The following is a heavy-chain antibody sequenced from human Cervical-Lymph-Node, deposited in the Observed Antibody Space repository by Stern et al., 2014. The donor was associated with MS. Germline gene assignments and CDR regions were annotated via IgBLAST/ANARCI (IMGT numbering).Heavy chain of an antibody. CDR3: ARGVVSNRAAATLHNLFDP. CDR2: IIPILGLP. D-gene: IGHD2-15*01. V-gene: IGHV1-69*04. J-gene: IGHJ5*02. CDR1: GGTFSSSYA. Sequence: QVQLVQSGAEVKKPGSSVNVSCKASGGTFSSSYAITWMRKAPGQGLEWMGRIIPILGLPYYAQKFQGRVTITADTSTSTAYMGLSSLRSEDTAVYYCARGVVSNRAAATLHNLFDPWGQGTLVTVSS.